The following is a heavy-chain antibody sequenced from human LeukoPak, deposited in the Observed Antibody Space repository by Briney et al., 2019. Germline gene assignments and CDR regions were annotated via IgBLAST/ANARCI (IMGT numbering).Heavy chain of an antibody. Sequence: SETLSLTCTVSGGSISSYYWSWIRQPAGKGLEWIGRIYISGSTNYNPSLKSRVTMSVDTSKTQFSLKLSSVTAADTAVYYCARDPRTRIVGASNWFDPWGQGTLVTVSS. CDR2: IYISGST. CDR3: ARDPRTRIVGASNWFDP. V-gene: IGHV4-4*07. D-gene: IGHD2-21*01. CDR1: GGSISSYY. J-gene: IGHJ5*02.